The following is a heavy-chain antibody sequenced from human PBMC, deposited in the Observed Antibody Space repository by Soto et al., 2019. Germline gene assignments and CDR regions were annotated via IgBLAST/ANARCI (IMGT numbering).Heavy chain of an antibody. CDR1: GFSLNTGGVG. J-gene: IGHJ4*02. CDR3: ARRRGGFGGGWTTPYFDY. CDR2: IYWDDDK. D-gene: IGHD6-19*01. V-gene: IGHV2-5*02. Sequence: QITLKESGLPVVKPTQTLTLTCSLFGFSLNTGGVGVGWIRQPPGKALEWLAVIYWDDDKSWNPSLRDRLTFNRDASDDQMVLTVTNMEPVDTGTYYCARRRGGFGGGWTTPYFDYWGQGTLVTVAS.